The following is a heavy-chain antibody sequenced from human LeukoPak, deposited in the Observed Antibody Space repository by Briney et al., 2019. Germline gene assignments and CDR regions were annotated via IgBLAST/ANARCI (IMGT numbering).Heavy chain of an antibody. CDR1: GFTFSSYA. CDR3: ATENQWELLSYYFDY. CDR2: ISYDGGNK. Sequence: GGSLRLSCAASGFTFSSYAMHWVRQAPGKGLEWVAVISYDGGNKYYADSVKGRFTISRDNSKNTLYLQMNSLRAEDTAVYYCATENQWELLSYYFDYWGQGTLVTVSS. V-gene: IGHV3-30-3*01. D-gene: IGHD1-26*01. J-gene: IGHJ4*02.